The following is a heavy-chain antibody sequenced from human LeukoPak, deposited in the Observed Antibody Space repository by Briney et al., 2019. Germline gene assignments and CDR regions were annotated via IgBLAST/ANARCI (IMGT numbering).Heavy chain of an antibody. J-gene: IGHJ6*02. V-gene: IGHV1-69*13. D-gene: IGHD6-19*01. CDR2: IIPIFGTA. CDR3: ARGGYSSGWYQGEDYYYGMDV. CDR1: GGTFSSYA. Sequence: ASVKVSCKASGGTFSSYAISWVRQAPGQGLEWMGGIIPIFGTANYAQKFQGRVTITADESTSTAYMELSSLRSEDTGVYYCARGGYSSGWYQGEDYYYGMDVWGQGTTVTVSS.